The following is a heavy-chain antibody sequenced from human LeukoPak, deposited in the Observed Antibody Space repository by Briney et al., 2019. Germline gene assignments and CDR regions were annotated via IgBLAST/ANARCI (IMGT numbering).Heavy chain of an antibody. CDR3: ARDWDY. Sequence: GGSLRLSCAASGSTFSSYSMNWVRQAPGKGLEWVSYISSSSSTIYYADSVKGRFTISRDNAKNSLYLQMNSLRAEDTAVYYCARDWDYWGQGTLVTVSS. J-gene: IGHJ4*02. V-gene: IGHV3-48*01. CDR1: GSTFSSYS. CDR2: ISSSSSTI.